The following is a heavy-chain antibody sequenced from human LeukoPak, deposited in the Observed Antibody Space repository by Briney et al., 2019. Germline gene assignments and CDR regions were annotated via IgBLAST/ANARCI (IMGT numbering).Heavy chain of an antibody. CDR1: GFTVSTTY. CDR3: ARDREILDAMDV. CDR2: IYSGGST. J-gene: IGHJ6*02. V-gene: IGHV3-66*01. Sequence: GGSLRLSCAASGFTVSTTYMSWVRQAPGKGLEWVSIIYSGGSTFYADSVEGRFSISRDDSKNTLYLQMNSLRVEDTALYYCARDREILDAMDVWGQGTTVTVSS. D-gene: IGHD5-24*01.